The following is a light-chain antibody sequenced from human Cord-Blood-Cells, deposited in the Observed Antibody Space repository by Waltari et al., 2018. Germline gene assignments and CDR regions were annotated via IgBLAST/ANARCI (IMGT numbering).Light chain of an antibody. CDR1: QSMSSY. J-gene: IGKJ2*01. Sequence: DFQMTQSPSSLSASVGDRVPITCRASQSMSSYLNWYQQKPEKAPKLLIYAAYSLQSGVSSRFSGSGSGTDFTLTISSLQPEDFATYYCQQSYSTPYTFGQGTKLEIK. CDR3: QQSYSTPYT. V-gene: IGKV1-39*01. CDR2: AAY.